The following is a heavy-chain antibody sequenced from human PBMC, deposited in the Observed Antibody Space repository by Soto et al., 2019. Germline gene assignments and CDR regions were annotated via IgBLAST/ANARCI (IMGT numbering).Heavy chain of an antibody. V-gene: IGHV3-30-3*01. J-gene: IGHJ4*02. CDR2: ISYDGSNK. CDR1: GFTFSSYA. D-gene: IGHD3-22*01. Sequence: GGSLRLSCAASGFTFSSYAMHWVRQAPGKGLEWVAVISYDGSNKYYADSVKGRFTISRDNSKNTLYLQMNSLRAEDTAVYYCARLFYDSSGYYPFDYWGQGTLVTVSS. CDR3: ARLFYDSSGYYPFDY.